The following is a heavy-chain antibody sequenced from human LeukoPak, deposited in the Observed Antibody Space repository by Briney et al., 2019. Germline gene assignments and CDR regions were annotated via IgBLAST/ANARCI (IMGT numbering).Heavy chain of an antibody. Sequence: PGRSLRLSCAASGFTFSSYGMHWVRQAPGKGLEWVAVIWYDGSNKYYADSVKGRFTISRDNSKNTLYLQMNSLRAEDAAVYYCAREVVVPAAIYYYYGMDVWGKGTTVTVSS. J-gene: IGHJ6*04. CDR2: IWYDGSNK. V-gene: IGHV3-33*01. CDR3: AREVVVPAAIYYYYGMDV. D-gene: IGHD2-2*02. CDR1: GFTFSSYG.